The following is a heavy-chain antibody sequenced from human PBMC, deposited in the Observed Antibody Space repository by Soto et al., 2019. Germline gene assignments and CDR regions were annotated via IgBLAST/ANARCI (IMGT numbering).Heavy chain of an antibody. CDR1: GGSISSYY. CDR2: IYYSGST. D-gene: IGHD1-26*01. Sequence: SETLSLTCTVSGGSISSYYWSWIRQPPGKGLEWIGYIYYSGSTNYNPSLKSRVTISVDTSKNQFSLKLSSVTAADTAVYYCASHGESSGSDYWGQGTLVTVSS. J-gene: IGHJ4*02. CDR3: ASHGESSGSDY. V-gene: IGHV4-59*08.